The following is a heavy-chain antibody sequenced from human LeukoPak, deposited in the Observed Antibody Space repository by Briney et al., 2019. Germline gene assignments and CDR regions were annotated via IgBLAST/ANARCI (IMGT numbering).Heavy chain of an antibody. CDR3: ARGSCSSISCPPVDY. Sequence: PGGSLRLSCAASGFTFSSYGMHWVRQAPGKGLEWVAVISYDGSNKYYADSVKGRFTISRDNSKNTLYLQMNSLRAEDTAVYHCARGSCSSISCPPVDYWGQGTLVTVSS. J-gene: IGHJ4*02. D-gene: IGHD2-2*01. V-gene: IGHV3-30*03. CDR1: GFTFSSYG. CDR2: ISYDGSNK.